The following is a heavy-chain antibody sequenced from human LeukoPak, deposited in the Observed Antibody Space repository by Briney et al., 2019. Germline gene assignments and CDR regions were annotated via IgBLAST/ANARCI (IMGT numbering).Heavy chain of an antibody. CDR2: ISSSSSTT. V-gene: IGHV3-48*04. J-gene: IGHJ4*02. CDR1: GFTFSSYS. CDR3: ARDYGDYAPDY. D-gene: IGHD4-17*01. Sequence: GSLRLSCAASGFTFSSYSMNWVRQAPGKGLEWVSYISSSSSTTYYADSVKGRFTISRDNAKNSLYLQMNSLRAEDTAVYYCARDYGDYAPDYWGQGTLVTVSS.